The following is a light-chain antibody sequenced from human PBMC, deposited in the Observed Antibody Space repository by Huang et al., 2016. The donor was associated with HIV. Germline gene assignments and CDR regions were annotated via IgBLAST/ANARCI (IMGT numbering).Light chain of an antibody. J-gene: IGKJ1*01. V-gene: IGKV3-20*01. CDR3: QQYGSSPWWT. Sequence: EIVLTQSPGTLSLSPGERATLSCRASQSISSDYLAWYQQKLGQAPRLLIYGASSSAAGIPDRFSGSGSGTDFTLTISRLEPEDFAVYYCQQYGSSPWWTFGQGTKVDIK. CDR2: GAS. CDR1: QSISSDY.